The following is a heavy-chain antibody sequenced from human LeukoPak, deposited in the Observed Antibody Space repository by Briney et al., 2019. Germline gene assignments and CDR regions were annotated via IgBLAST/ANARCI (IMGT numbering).Heavy chain of an antibody. J-gene: IGHJ4*02. CDR1: GFTFSDYY. CDR2: ITNGRSNT. CDR3: AKDYGSGSYYWHY. D-gene: IGHD3-10*01. V-gene: IGHV3-11*03. Sequence: GGSLRLSCAASGFTFSDYYMSWIRQAPGKGLEWVSHITNGRSNTNYADSVEGRFTISRDNAKNSLYLQMNSLRAEDTAVYYCAKDYGSGSYYWHYWGQGTLVTVSS.